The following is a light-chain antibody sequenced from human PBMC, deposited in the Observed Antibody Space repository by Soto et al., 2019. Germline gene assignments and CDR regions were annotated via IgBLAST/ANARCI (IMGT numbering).Light chain of an antibody. J-gene: IGKJ5*01. CDR3: QQSYSPSIT. V-gene: IGKV1-39*01. Sequence: DIQMTQSPSSLSSSVGDRVTITCMASQSISSYLIWYHQKPGKAPNLLIYAASSLQSGVPSRFSGSGSGTEFTLTISSLQPEDFATYYCQQSYSPSITFGQGTRLEIK. CDR2: AAS. CDR1: QSISSY.